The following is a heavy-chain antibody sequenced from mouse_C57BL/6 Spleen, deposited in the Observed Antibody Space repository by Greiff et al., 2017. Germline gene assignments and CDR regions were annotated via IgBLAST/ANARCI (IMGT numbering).Heavy chain of an antibody. J-gene: IGHJ4*01. CDR2: INPGSGGT. Sequence: QVQLQQSGAELVRPGTSVKVSCKASGYAFTNYLIEWVKQRPGQGLEWIGVINPGSGGTNYNEKFKGKATLTADKSSSTAYMQLSSLTSEDSAVYFCARSGDYDEYAMDYWGQGASVTVSS. V-gene: IGHV1-54*01. CDR1: GYAFTNYL. D-gene: IGHD2-4*01. CDR3: ARSGDYDEYAMDY.